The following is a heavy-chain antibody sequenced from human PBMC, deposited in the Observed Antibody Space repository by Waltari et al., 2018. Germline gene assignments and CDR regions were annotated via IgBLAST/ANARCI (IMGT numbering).Heavy chain of an antibody. Sequence: EVQLLESGGTLVQPGGSLRLSCAASGFSFNTFAVTWVRQAPGKGLEWVSGIRNSGDSVYYADSVKGRFTISRDKSKNTLYLQMNSLRAEDTAVYYCAKNWGGLDYWGQGTLVTVSS. CDR3: AKNWGGLDY. V-gene: IGHV3-23*01. CDR2: IRNSGDSV. J-gene: IGHJ4*02. CDR1: GFSFNTFA. D-gene: IGHD3-16*01.